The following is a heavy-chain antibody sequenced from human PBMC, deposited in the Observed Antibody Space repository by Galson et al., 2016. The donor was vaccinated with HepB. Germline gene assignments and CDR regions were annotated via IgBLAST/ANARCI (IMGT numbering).Heavy chain of an antibody. CDR2: ISYDGNKK. J-gene: IGHJ6*02. D-gene: IGHD1-26*01. V-gene: IGHV3-30-3*01. CDR3: ASRGGLPRRDTYYYGLDF. CDR1: GFTFSNYA. Sequence: SLRLSCAASGFTFSNYAMNWVRQAPGKGLEWVAVISYDGNKKYYADSVKGRFSISRDNSKNTMYMQMDSLRADDTAVYYCASRGGLPRRDTYYYGLDFWGQGTTVTVSS.